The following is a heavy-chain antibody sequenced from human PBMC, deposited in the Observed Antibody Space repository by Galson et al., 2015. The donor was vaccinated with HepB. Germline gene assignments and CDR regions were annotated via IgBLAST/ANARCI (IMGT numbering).Heavy chain of an antibody. CDR1: GFTFTSSA. CDR3: ARFGYDYVWGSYRYMTGGYRRLDY. CDR2: IVVGSGNT. Sequence: SVKVSCKASGFTFTSSAMQWVRQARGQRLEWIGWIVVGSGNTNYAQKFQEGVTITRDMSTSTAYMELNSLRAEDTAVYYCARFGYDYVWGSYRYMTGGYRRLDYWGQGTLVTVSS. V-gene: IGHV1-58*02. J-gene: IGHJ4*02. D-gene: IGHD3-16*02.